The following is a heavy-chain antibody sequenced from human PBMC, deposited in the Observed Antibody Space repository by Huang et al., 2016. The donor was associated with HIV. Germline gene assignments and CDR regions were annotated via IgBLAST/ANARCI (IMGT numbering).Heavy chain of an antibody. D-gene: IGHD3-22*01. CDR2: MNPKRANT. CDR1: GFNFNNYD. CDR3: ARARGFLYDSTGYYSRYYFDS. Sequence: QVQLVQSGAEVKKPGASVKVSCKASGFNFNNYDFNWVRQASGQGLEWMGWMNPKRANTGYAQKFQGRVTITRNTSITTAYMELRSLRSEDTAVYYCARARGFLYDSTGYYSRYYFDSWGQGTLVTISS. J-gene: IGHJ4*02. V-gene: IGHV1-8*03.